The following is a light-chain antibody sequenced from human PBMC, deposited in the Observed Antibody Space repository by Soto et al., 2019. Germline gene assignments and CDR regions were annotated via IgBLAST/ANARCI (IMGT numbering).Light chain of an antibody. V-gene: IGKV1-39*01. J-gene: IGKJ1*01. CDR2: AAS. CDR3: QQYDKWPPT. Sequence: IQITQSPSSLPASLGDGVTMTCRASQSISSYLNWYQQKPGKAPKLLIYAASSLQSGVPSRFSGSGSGTEFTLTISSLQSEDFAVYYCQQYDKWPPTFGQGTKV. CDR1: QSISSY.